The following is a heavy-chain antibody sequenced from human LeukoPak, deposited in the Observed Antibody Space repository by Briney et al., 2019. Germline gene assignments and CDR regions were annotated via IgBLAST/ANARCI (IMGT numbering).Heavy chain of an antibody. CDR2: ISSSGSTI. CDR1: GFTSSDYY. J-gene: IGHJ4*02. D-gene: IGHD5-18*01. V-gene: IGHV3-11*01. CDR3: ARDLLDTAMVLDY. Sequence: GGSLRLSCAASGFTSSDYYMSWIRQAPGKGLEWVSYISSSGSTIYYADSVKGRFTISRDNAKNSLYLQMNSLRAEDTAVYYCARDLLDTAMVLDYWGQGTLVTVSS.